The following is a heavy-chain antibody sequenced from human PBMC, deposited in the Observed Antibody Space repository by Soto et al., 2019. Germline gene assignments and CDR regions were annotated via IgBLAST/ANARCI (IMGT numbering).Heavy chain of an antibody. D-gene: IGHD6-6*01. V-gene: IGHV4-39*01. CDR3: SKPGVGSMSSE. CDR2: ISLGGTT. J-gene: IGHJ4*02. Sequence: PSETLSLTGAVSRAPITRHTYYWCWIRQPPGKGLEWIGTISLGGTTYYSPSLKSRLTASLDTSNNQVSLRLSSVTVTDTVVYFCSKPGVGSMSSEWGPGTLVTVSS. CDR1: RAPITRHTYY.